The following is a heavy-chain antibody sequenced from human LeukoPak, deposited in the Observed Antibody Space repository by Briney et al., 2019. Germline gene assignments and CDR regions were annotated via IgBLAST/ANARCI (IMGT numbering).Heavy chain of an antibody. Sequence: ASVKVSCKAAGYSFTGYYMHWVRHPPGQGIGWMGWTNPISGGTKYAQKFQGTVTLTTDTTISTAYMERSRLRSDDTALYYGARDIDRVVGGDYWGQGTLVTVSS. CDR2: TNPISGGT. CDR1: GYSFTGYY. V-gene: IGHV1-2*02. CDR3: ARDIDRVVGGDY. D-gene: IGHD2-15*01. J-gene: IGHJ4*02.